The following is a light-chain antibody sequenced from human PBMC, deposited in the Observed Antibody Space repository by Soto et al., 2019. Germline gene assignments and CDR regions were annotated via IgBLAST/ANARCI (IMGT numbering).Light chain of an antibody. V-gene: IGKV1-39*01. Sequence: DIQMTQSPSSLSASVGDRVTITCRASQRISSYLNWYQQKPGKSPKLLIYAASSLQSGLTSRFSGSESGTDFTLTISSLQHEDFATYYCQQTYSTPGNFGPGTKVDIK. CDR3: QQTYSTPGN. CDR1: QRISSY. CDR2: AAS. J-gene: IGKJ3*01.